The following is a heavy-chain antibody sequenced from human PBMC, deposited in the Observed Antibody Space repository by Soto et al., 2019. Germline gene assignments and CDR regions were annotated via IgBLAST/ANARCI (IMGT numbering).Heavy chain of an antibody. CDR1: GFTFSSYS. CDR2: ISSSSSYI. D-gene: IGHD2-15*01. J-gene: IGHJ4*02. V-gene: IGHV3-21*01. Sequence: GGSLRLSCAASGFTFSSYSMNWVRQAPGKGLEWVSSISSSSSYIYYADSVKGRFTISRDNAKNSLYLQMNSLRAEDTAVYYCARDPCSGGSCFLFYWGQGTLVTVSS. CDR3: ARDPCSGGSCFLFY.